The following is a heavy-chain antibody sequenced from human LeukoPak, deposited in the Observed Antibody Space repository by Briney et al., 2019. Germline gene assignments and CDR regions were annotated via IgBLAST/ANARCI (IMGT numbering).Heavy chain of an antibody. Sequence: GSLRLSCAASGFTLNSYGMSWVRQAPGKGLEWIGEINHSGSTNYNPSLKSRVTISVDTSKNQFSPKLSSVTAADTAVYYCARGLPRDGAVPNNRNWFDPWGQGTLVTVSS. CDR1: GFTLNSYG. J-gene: IGHJ5*02. D-gene: IGHD1/OR15-1a*01. CDR2: INHSGST. V-gene: IGHV4-34*01. CDR3: ARGLPRDGAVPNNRNWFDP.